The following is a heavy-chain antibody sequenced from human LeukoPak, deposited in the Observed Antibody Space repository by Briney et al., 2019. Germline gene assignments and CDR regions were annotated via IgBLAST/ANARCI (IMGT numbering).Heavy chain of an antibody. CDR3: ARLRGYSGYDLNYYFDY. CDR1: GGSFSGYY. Sequence: PSETLSLTCAVYGGSFSGYYWSWIRQPPGKGLEWIGEINHSGSTNYNPSLKSRVTISVDTSKNQFSLKLSSVTAADTAVYYCARLRGYSGYDLNYYFDYWGQGTLVTVSS. CDR2: INHSGST. D-gene: IGHD5-12*01. V-gene: IGHV4-34*01. J-gene: IGHJ4*02.